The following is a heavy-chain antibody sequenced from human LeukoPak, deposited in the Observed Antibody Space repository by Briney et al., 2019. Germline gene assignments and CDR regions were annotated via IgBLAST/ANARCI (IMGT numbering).Heavy chain of an antibody. D-gene: IGHD3-9*01. CDR2: IYSGGST. CDR1: GFTFSSNY. Sequence: GGSLRLSCAASGFTFSSNYMSWVRQAPGKGLEWVSVIYSGGSTYYADSVKGRFTISRDNSKNTLYLQMNSLRAEDTAVYYCARRGYYDVLTGSAYFFDCWGQGTLVTVSS. V-gene: IGHV3-53*01. CDR3: ARRGYYDVLTGSAYFFDC. J-gene: IGHJ4*02.